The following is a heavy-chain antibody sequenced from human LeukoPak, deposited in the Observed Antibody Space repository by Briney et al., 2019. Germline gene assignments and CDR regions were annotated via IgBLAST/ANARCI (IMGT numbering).Heavy chain of an antibody. CDR1: GGSISNSY. V-gene: IGHV4-4*07. J-gene: IGHJ4*02. CDR3: ARYRSAARVFDY. CDR2: IYGGGSA. D-gene: IGHD1-26*01. Sequence: SETLSLTCIVSGGSISNSYWSWIRQPAGKGLEWIGRIYGGGSASYNPSLKSRVTISVDRSKNQFSLKLNSVTAADTAVYYCARYRSAARVFDYWGQGTLVTVSS.